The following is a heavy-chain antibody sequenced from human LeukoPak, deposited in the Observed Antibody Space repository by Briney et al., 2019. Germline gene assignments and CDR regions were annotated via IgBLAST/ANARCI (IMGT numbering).Heavy chain of an antibody. D-gene: IGHD3-22*01. J-gene: IGHJ4*02. CDR2: IHHYGGA. CDR1: DYSISSGYY. V-gene: IGHV4-38-2*02. CDR3: VRESSITVIVVVTEGVSYFDF. Sequence: SETLSLTCSVSDYSISSGYYWGWIRQSPGKGLEWIGSIHHYGGAYYSASLKSRATISIDTSKNQLSLRLTSVTAADTAVYYCVRESSITVIVVVTEGVSYFDFWGRGTLVTVSS.